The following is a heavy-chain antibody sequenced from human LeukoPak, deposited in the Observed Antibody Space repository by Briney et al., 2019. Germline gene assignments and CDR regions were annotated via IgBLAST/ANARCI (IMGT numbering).Heavy chain of an antibody. Sequence: GGSLRLSCAASRFTFSSYAMHWVRQAPGKGLEWVAVISYDGSNKYYADSVKGRFTVSRDNAKSSLFLQMNSLRAEDTALYYCARSIVRGAPGYWGQGSLVTVSS. V-gene: IGHV3-30-3*01. CDR3: ARSIVRGAPGY. CDR1: RFTFSSYA. D-gene: IGHD3-10*01. CDR2: ISYDGSNK. J-gene: IGHJ4*02.